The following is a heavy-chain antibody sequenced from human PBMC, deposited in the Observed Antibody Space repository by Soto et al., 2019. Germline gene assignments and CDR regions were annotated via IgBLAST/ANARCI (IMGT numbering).Heavy chain of an antibody. CDR2: IWYDGSNK. CDR1: GFTFSSYG. CDR3: ARDSEAGYYYYYMDV. Sequence: GGSLRLSCAASGFTFSSYGMHWVRQAPGKGLEWVAVIWYDGSNKYYADSVKGRFTISRDNSKNTLYLQMNSLRAEDTAVYYCARDSEAGYYYYYMDVWGKGTTVTVSS. D-gene: IGHD6-13*01. V-gene: IGHV3-33*01. J-gene: IGHJ6*03.